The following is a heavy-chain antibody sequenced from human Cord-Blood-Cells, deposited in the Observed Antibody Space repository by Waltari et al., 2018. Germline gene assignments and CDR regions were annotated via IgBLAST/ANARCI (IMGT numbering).Heavy chain of an antibody. CDR2: IIPILGIA. CDR1: GGTFSSYA. D-gene: IGHD1-1*01. CDR3: ARDRELENSDAFDI. J-gene: IGHJ3*02. V-gene: IGHV1-69*04. Sequence: QVQLVQSGAEVKKPGSSVKVSCKASGGTFSSYAISWVRQAPGQGLEWMGGIIPILGIAKYAQKFQGRVTITADESTSTAYMELSSLRSEDTAVYYCARDRELENSDAFDIWGQGTMVTVSS.